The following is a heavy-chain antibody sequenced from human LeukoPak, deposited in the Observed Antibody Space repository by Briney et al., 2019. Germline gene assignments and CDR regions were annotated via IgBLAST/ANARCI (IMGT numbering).Heavy chain of an antibody. V-gene: IGHV3-30-3*01. Sequence: GRSLRLSCAASGFTFSSYAMHWVRQAPGKGLEWVAVISYDGSNKYYADSVRGRFTISRDNSKNTLYLQMNSLRAEDTAVYYCRCGGGWFDPWGQGTLVTVSS. CDR1: GFTFSSYA. CDR2: ISYDGSNK. CDR3: RCGGGWFDP. D-gene: IGHD2-21*01. J-gene: IGHJ5*02.